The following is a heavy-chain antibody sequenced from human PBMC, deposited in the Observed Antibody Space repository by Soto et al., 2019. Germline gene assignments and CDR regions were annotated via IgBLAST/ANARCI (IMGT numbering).Heavy chain of an antibody. Sequence: QVQLQESGPGLVKPSGTLSLTCAVSSGSISSSNWWSWVRQPPGKGLEWIGEIYHSGTTNYNPSLKSRVTRSVDKSKNQFSLKLSSVTAADTAVYYCGRAFRMITFGGVLAPHAFDILGQGTMVTVSS. V-gene: IGHV4-4*02. D-gene: IGHD3-16*02. CDR2: IYHSGTT. CDR1: SGSISSSNW. J-gene: IGHJ3*02. CDR3: GRAFRMITFGGVLAPHAFDI.